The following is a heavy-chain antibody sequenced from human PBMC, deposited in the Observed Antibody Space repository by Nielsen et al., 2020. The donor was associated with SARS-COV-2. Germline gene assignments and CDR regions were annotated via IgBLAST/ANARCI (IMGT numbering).Heavy chain of an antibody. V-gene: IGHV3-30*04. D-gene: IGHD3-9*01. CDR2: ISYDGSDK. CDR3: VRESFDPYFDY. Sequence: GESLKISCAASGFTFSSYAMHWVRQAPGKGLEWVAIISYDGSDKDYADSVKGRFTISRDNSNNTVFLQMSSLRAEDTAVYHCVRESFDPYFDYWGQGTLVTVSS. J-gene: IGHJ4*02. CDR1: GFTFSSYA.